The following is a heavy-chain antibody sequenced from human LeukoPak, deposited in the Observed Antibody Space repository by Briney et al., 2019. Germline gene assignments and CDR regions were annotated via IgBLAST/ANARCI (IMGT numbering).Heavy chain of an antibody. V-gene: IGHV4-59*01. CDR3: ARHPGPYCGGDCYSFDY. D-gene: IGHD2-21*02. J-gene: IGHJ4*02. CDR1: GGSISSYY. Sequence: SETLPLTCTVSGGSISSYYWSWIRQPPGKGLEWIGYIYYSGSTNYNPSLKSRVTISVDTSKNQFSLKLSSVTAADTAVYYCARHPGPYCGGDCYSFDYWGQGTLVTASS. CDR2: IYYSGST.